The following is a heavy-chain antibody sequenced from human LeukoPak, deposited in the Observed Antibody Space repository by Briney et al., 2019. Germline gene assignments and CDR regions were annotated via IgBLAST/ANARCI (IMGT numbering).Heavy chain of an antibody. J-gene: IGHJ4*02. CDR3: ARVKGREGSTVIIDY. CDR2: ISHSGSV. CDR1: GGSVSNYY. D-gene: IGHD3-10*01. V-gene: IGHV4-59*02. Sequence: SETLSLTCTVSGGSVSNYYWSWIRQSPGKGLEWIGYISHSGSVNYNPSLKSRVTMSVDTSKNQFSLKLSSVTAADTAVYYRARVKGREGSTVIIDYWGQGTLVTVSS.